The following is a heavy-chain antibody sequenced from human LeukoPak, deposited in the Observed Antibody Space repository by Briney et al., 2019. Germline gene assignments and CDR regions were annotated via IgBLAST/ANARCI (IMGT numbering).Heavy chain of an antibody. CDR1: GGSISSYY. D-gene: IGHD3-10*02. CDR2: IYYSGST. V-gene: IGHV4-59*12. CDR3: AREGTTMIGLDY. J-gene: IGHJ4*02. Sequence: SETLSLTCTVSGGSISSYYWSWIRQPPGKGLEWIGFIYYSGSTNYNPSLKSRVTMSVDTSKNQFSLKLSSVTAADTAVYYCAREGTTMIGLDYWGQGTMVTVSS.